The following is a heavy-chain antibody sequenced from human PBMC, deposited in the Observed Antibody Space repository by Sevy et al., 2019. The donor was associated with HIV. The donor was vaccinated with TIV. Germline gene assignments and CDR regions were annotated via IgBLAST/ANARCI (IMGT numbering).Heavy chain of an antibody. J-gene: IGHJ4*02. D-gene: IGHD3-16*01. Sequence: GGSLRLSCAASGFTFSSYWMSWVRQAPGKGLEWVANIKQDGSEKYNVDSVKGRFNISRDNDKNSLYLQMNSLRAEDTAVYYCARDWGTVAQNREGSDYWGQGTLVTVSS. CDR1: GFTFSSYW. V-gene: IGHV3-7*03. CDR3: ARDWGTVAQNREGSDY. CDR2: IKQDGSEK.